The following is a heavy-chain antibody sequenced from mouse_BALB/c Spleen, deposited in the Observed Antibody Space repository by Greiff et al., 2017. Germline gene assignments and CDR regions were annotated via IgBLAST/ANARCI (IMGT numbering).Heavy chain of an antibody. CDR3: ARSHYYGSSYRFAY. V-gene: IGHV1-54*01. CDR2: INPGSGGT. CDR1: GYAFTNYL. D-gene: IGHD1-1*01. Sequence: VQLQQSGAELVRPGTSVKVSCKASGYAFTNYLIEWVKQRPGQGLEWIGVINPGSGGTNYNEKFKGKATLTADKSSSTAYMQLSSLTSDDSAVYFCARSHYYGSSYRFAYWGQGTLVTVSA. J-gene: IGHJ3*01.